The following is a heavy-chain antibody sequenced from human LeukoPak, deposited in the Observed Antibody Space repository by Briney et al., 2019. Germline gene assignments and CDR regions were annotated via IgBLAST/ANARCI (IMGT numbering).Heavy chain of an antibody. J-gene: IGHJ4*02. Sequence: PGGSLRLSCAASGFTFSSHAMSWVRQAPGKGLEWVSGIAGSGGSTYYADSVKGRFTISRDNSKNTLYLQMNSLRAEDTAVYYCARDRSIAAAGTSFDYWGQGTLVTVSS. D-gene: IGHD6-13*01. V-gene: IGHV3-23*01. CDR1: GFTFSSHA. CDR3: ARDRSIAAAGTSFDY. CDR2: IAGSGGST.